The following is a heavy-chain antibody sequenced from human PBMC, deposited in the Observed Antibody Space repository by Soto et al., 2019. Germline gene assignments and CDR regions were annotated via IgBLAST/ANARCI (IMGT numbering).Heavy chain of an antibody. CDR3: ARVDYYDSSGYLGPHDY. V-gene: IGHV1-69*13. J-gene: IGHJ4*02. Sequence: GASVKVSCKASGGTFSSYAISWVRQAPGQGLEWMGGIIPIFGTANYAQKFQGRVTITADESTSTAYMELSSLRSEDTAVYYCARVDYYDSSGYLGPHDYWGQGTLVTVPQ. CDR1: GGTFSSYA. D-gene: IGHD3-22*01. CDR2: IIPIFGTA.